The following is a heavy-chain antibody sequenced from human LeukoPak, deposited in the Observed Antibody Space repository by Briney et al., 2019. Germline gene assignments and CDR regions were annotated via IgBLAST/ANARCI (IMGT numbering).Heavy chain of an antibody. CDR2: IRQDGNEK. Sequence: GGSLRLSCAASGFTFSTYWMTWVRQAPGKGLEWVANIRQDGNEKYYVDSVEGRFTISRDNAKKSLYLQMNRLRAEDTAVYYCTRDYDTNSPGGMHYWGQGTLVSVSS. CDR3: TRDYDTNSPGGMHY. V-gene: IGHV3-7*01. D-gene: IGHD3-16*01. CDR1: GFTFSTYW. J-gene: IGHJ4*02.